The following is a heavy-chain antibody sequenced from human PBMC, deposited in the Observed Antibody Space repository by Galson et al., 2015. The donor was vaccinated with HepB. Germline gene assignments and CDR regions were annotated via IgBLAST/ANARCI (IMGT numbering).Heavy chain of an antibody. V-gene: IGHV2-70*04. CDR1: GFSLSTSGVR. CDR3: ARMVGPTYYHGMDV. CDR2: IDWDDDK. J-gene: IGHJ6*02. D-gene: IGHD1-26*01. Sequence: PALVKPTQTLTLTCSFSGFSLSTSGVRVSWIRQPPGKALEWLARIDWDDDKYYSTSLKTRLTISKDTSRNQVVLTLTNTDPVDTATYYCARMVGPTYYHGMDVWGQGTTVTVSS.